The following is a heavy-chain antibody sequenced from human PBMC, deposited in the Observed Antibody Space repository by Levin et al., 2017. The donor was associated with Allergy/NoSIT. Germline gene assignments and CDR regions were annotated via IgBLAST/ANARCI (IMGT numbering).Heavy chain of an antibody. D-gene: IGHD3-3*01. CDR3: AGRPTSFGVVRIDF. J-gene: IGHJ4*02. CDR2: INSDGSSI. V-gene: IGHV3-74*01. CDR1: GFTFSSYW. Sequence: QAGGSLRLSCAASGFTFSSYWMHWVRQAPGKGLVWVSRINSDGSSISYADSVKGRFTISRDNATHTLYLQMNCLRAEDTAVYYCAGRPTSFGVVRIDFWGQGTLVTVSS.